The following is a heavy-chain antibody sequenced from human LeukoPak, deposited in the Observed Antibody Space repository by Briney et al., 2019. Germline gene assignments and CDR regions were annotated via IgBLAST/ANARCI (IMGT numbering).Heavy chain of an antibody. Sequence: GESLKISCKGSGYTFSSYWFAWVRQMPGKDLEWMGIIYPGDSDTRYSPSFQGQVTMSVDKSISTAYLQWSSLKASDTAMYYCARRGGDYVASLDYWGQGTLVTVSS. CDR3: ARRGGDYVASLDY. CDR2: IYPGDSDT. CDR1: GYTFSSYW. D-gene: IGHD4-17*01. V-gene: IGHV5-51*01. J-gene: IGHJ4*02.